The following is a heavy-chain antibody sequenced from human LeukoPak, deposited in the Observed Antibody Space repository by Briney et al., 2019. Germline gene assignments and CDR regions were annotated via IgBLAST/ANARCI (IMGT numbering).Heavy chain of an antibody. CDR1: GNTFISYY. J-gene: IGHJ4*02. CDR3: ARADSFPGVAIPAY. D-gene: IGHD3-3*01. CDR2: INAITGST. V-gene: IGHV1-46*04. Sequence: GASVKVSCKASGNTFISYYIHWARQAPGQGLEWMGIINAITGSTAYAQQLQGRVAMTRDTSTITVYMELSSLRFEDTAVYYCARADSFPGVAIPAYWGQGTLVTVSS.